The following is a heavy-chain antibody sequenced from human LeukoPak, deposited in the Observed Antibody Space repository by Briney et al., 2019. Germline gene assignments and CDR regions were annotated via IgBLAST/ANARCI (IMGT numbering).Heavy chain of an antibody. CDR2: TSYDERNK. Sequence: GSLRLSCAASGFTFSSNAMHWVRQAPGKGLEWVAATSYDERNKYYGDSVRGRFTISRDNSKNTLYLQMNSLRAEDTAVYYCARDLKSTNHFWSGHYSYYFDYWGQGTLVTVSS. J-gene: IGHJ4*02. V-gene: IGHV3-30*04. D-gene: IGHD3-3*02. CDR3: ARDLKSTNHFWSGHYSYYFDY. CDR1: GFTFSSNA.